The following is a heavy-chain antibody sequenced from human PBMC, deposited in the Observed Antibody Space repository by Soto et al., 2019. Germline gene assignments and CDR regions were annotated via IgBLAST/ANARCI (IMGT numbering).Heavy chain of an antibody. Sequence: EVQLLESGGGLVQPGGSLRLSCAVSGFSFSNYAMSWVRQAPGKGLECVSGISGSGGSTNYADSVKGRFTISRDNSKNXMYLQMNSLRAEDTAVYYCAKGGSNDFWSGYHFDYWGQGTLVTVSS. CDR3: AKGGSNDFWSGYHFDY. CDR2: ISGSGGST. D-gene: IGHD3-3*01. J-gene: IGHJ4*02. CDR1: GFSFSNYA. V-gene: IGHV3-23*01.